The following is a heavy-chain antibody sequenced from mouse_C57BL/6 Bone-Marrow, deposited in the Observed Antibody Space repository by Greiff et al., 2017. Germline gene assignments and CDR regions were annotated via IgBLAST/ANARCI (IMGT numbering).Heavy chain of an antibody. CDR3: ARRGDDWYFDV. Sequence: EVQLQQSGPELVKPGASVKIPCKASGYTFTDYNMDWVKQSHGKSLEWIGDINPNNGGTIYNQKFKGKATLTVDKSSSTAYMELRSLTSEDTAVYYCARRGDDWYFDVWGTGTTVTVSS. CDR1: GYTFTDYN. CDR2: INPNNGGT. D-gene: IGHD3-3*01. J-gene: IGHJ1*03. V-gene: IGHV1-18*01.